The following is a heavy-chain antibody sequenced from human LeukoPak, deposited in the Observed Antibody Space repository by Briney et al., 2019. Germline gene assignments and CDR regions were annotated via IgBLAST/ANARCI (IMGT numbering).Heavy chain of an antibody. CDR1: GGSISSYY. D-gene: IGHD2-2*02. V-gene: IGHV4-34*01. CDR3: AGLVVPAAIFDY. Sequence: PSETLSLTCTVSGGSISSYYWSWIRQPPGKGLEWIGEINHSGSTNYNPSLKSRVTISVDTSKNQFSPKLSSVTAADTAVYYCAGLVVPAAIFDYWGQGTLVTVSS. J-gene: IGHJ4*02. CDR2: INHSGST.